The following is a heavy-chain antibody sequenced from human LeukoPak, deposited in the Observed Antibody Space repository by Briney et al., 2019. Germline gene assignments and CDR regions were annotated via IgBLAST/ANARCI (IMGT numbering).Heavy chain of an antibody. CDR1: GGSISSGGYY. V-gene: IGHV4-30-2*01. CDR3: ARNKHDYSNGLDY. Sequence: PSQTLSLTCTVSGGSISSGGYYWSWIRQPPGKGLEWIGYIYHSGSTYYNPSLKSRVTISVDRSKNQFSLKLSSVTAADTAVYYCARNKHDYSNGLDYWGQGTLVTVSS. CDR2: IYHSGST. D-gene: IGHD4-11*01. J-gene: IGHJ4*02.